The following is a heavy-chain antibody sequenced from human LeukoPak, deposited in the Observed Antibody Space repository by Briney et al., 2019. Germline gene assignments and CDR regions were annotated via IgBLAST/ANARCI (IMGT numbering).Heavy chain of an antibody. CDR1: GFTFSSYS. D-gene: IGHD5-18*01. J-gene: IGHJ4*02. Sequence: GGSLRLSRAASGFTFSSYSMNWVRQAPGKGLEWVSSISSSSSYIYYADSVKGRFTISRDNAKNSLYLQMNSLRAADTAVYYCARGRVNSYGLYYFDSWGQGTLVTVSS. CDR2: ISSSSSYI. V-gene: IGHV3-21*04. CDR3: ARGRVNSYGLYYFDS.